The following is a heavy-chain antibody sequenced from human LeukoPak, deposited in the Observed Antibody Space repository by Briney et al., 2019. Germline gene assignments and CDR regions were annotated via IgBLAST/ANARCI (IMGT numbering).Heavy chain of an antibody. D-gene: IGHD1-26*01. V-gene: IGHV3-23*01. CDR3: AGDRATGYFDY. J-gene: IGHJ4*02. CDR2: ITSSGDST. Sequence: GGSLRLSCAVSGFTFSSYAMSWVRQAPGNGLEWVSAITSSGDSTYYADSVKGRFTISRDNSKTTLYLQMNSLRADDTAVYYCAGDRATGYFDYWGQGALVTISS. CDR1: GFTFSSYA.